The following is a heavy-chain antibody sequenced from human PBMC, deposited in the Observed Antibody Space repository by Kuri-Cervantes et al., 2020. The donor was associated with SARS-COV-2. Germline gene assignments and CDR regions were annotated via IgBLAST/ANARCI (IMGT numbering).Heavy chain of an antibody. D-gene: IGHD3-22*01. CDR2: IIPIFGTA. V-gene: IGHV1-69*13. J-gene: IGHJ5*02. CDR3: ARGPDTMTRRFDP. CDR1: GGTFSSSA. Sequence: SVKVSCKASGGTFSSSAITWVRQAPGQGLEWMGGIIPIFGTANYAQKFQGRVTITADESTSTAYMELSSLRSEHTAMYYCARGPDTMTRRFDPWGQGTLVTVSS.